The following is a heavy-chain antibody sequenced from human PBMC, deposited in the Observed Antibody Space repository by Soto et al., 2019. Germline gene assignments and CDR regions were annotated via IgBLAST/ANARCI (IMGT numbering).Heavy chain of an antibody. Sequence: PSETLSLTCTVSGGSISSSSYYRGWMRQPPWKGLEWIGSIYYSGSTYYNPSLKSRVTISVDTSKNQFSLKLSSVTAADTAVYYCARRDLRNYAIRRAFHIWGQGTMFNVSS. CDR1: GGSISSSSYY. D-gene: IGHD1-7*01. CDR2: IYYSGST. J-gene: IGHJ3*02. V-gene: IGHV4-39*01. CDR3: ARRDLRNYAIRRAFHI.